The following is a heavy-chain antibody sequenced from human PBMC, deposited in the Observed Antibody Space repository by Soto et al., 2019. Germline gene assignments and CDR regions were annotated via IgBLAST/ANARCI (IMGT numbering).Heavy chain of an antibody. J-gene: IGHJ3*02. D-gene: IGHD3-16*01. CDR1: GGNFNTYP. Sequence: QVQLEQSGAEVKRPGSSVKVSCKTSGGNFNTYPISWVRQAPGHRLEWMGKIIPIFGTPDYAQKFQGRVTINADEATTTVYMELRSLKSDYSAVYYCARDSRLWGSTGWKRENLFDIWGQGTMVTVSS. CDR2: IIPIFGTP. CDR3: ARDSRLWGSTGWKRENLFDI. V-gene: IGHV1-69*18.